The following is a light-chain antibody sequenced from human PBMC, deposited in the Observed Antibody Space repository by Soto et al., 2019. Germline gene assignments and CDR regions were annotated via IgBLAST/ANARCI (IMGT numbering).Light chain of an antibody. CDR2: LGS. CDR3: VRALQTSWR. J-gene: IGKJ1*01. Sequence: EPASIACSSSQSLLHSNGYNYLDWYLQKPGQSPQLLIYLGSNRASGVPDRFSCSGSGTEFTLSMRCVEAEYVGVPFCVRALQTSWRFGQGTKVDIK. V-gene: IGKV2-28*01. CDR1: QSLLHSNGYNY.